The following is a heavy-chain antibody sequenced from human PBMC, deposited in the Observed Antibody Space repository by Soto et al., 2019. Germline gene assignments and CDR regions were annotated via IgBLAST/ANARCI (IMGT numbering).Heavy chain of an antibody. J-gene: IGHJ6*02. V-gene: IGHV1-58*01. CDR2: IVVGSDDA. Sequence: APVKVYWKASGFAFSTAAVQWVRQARGQRLEWIGSIVVGSDDANYAQKFQGRGTITGDMSTATAYMDLSSLRPDDTAVYYCARDIPPRDSGWYGYYYYYGMDVWGQGTTVTVSS. CDR3: ARDIPPRDSGWYGYYYYYGMDV. D-gene: IGHD6-19*01. CDR1: GFAFSTAA.